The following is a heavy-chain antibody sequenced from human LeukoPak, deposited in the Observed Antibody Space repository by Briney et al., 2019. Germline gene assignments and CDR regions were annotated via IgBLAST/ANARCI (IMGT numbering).Heavy chain of an antibody. J-gene: IGHJ6*03. D-gene: IGHD3-22*01. CDR3: ARGRQDVTMIVVVMTAVSYYLDV. Sequence: SETLSLTCAVYGGSFSGYYWTWIRQTPEQGLEWIGEMNPSGSTNYNPSLKSRVTISVDTSKNQFSLELSSVTAADTAVYYCARGRQDVTMIVVVMTAVSYYLDVWGKGTTVTVS. CDR2: MNPSGST. CDR1: GGSFSGYY. V-gene: IGHV4-34*01.